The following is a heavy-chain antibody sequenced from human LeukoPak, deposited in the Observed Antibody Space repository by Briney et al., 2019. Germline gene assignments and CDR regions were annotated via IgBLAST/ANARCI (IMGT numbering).Heavy chain of an antibody. CDR2: ISSSTGYI. J-gene: IGHJ4*02. CDR1: GFTFSSYS. D-gene: IGHD6-19*01. Sequence: GGSLRLSCAASGFTFSSYSMNWVRQAPGKGLEWVSFISSSTGYIYYADSVKGRFTISRDNAKNSLYLQMNSLRAEDTAVYFCSRAGGAVAGTVSYAPCFFDYWAQGTLVTVSS. V-gene: IGHV3-21*04. CDR3: SRAGGAVAGTVSYAPCFFDY.